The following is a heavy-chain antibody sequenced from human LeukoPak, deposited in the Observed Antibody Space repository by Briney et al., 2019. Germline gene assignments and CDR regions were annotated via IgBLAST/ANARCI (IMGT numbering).Heavy chain of an antibody. D-gene: IGHD3-9*01. CDR3: ARDNYDILTGYYAYYYYYYMDV. Sequence: ASVKVSCKASGYTFTSYGISWVRQAPGQGLEWMGWISAYNGNTNYAQKLQGRVTMTTDTSTSTAYMELRSLRSDDTAVYYCARDNYDILTGYYAYYYYYYMDVWGKGTTVTISS. J-gene: IGHJ6*03. CDR2: ISAYNGNT. V-gene: IGHV1-18*01. CDR1: GYTFTSYG.